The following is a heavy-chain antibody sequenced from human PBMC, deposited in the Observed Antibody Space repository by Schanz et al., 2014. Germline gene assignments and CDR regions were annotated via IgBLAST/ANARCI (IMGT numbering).Heavy chain of an antibody. CDR1: GGSFIGYD. D-gene: IGHD1-1*01. CDR3: AIPRGSYAPNWSEARYFQH. CDR2: INHYGRT. Sequence: QVRLQQWGAGLLKPSGTLSLTCAVYGGSFIGYDWSWIRQFPGQDLEWIGDINHYGRTNYNPSLMGRSSISIAASQNQFSLKMTSVTAADTAIYYCAIPRGSYAPNWSEARYFQHWGQGSLVTVSS. V-gene: IGHV4-34*01. J-gene: IGHJ1*01.